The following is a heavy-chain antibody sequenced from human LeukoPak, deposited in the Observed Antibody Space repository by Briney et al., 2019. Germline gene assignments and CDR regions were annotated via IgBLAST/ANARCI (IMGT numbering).Heavy chain of an antibody. J-gene: IGHJ4*02. D-gene: IGHD4-17*01. CDR2: IKSKTDGGTT. Sequence: GGSLRLSCAAPGFTFSNAWMSWVRQAPGKGLEWVGRIKSKTDGGTTDYAAPVKGRFTISRDDSKNTLYLQMNSLKTEDTAVYHCTTDVTTVTTAGGYWGQGTLVTVSS. V-gene: IGHV3-15*01. CDR1: GFTFSNAW. CDR3: TTDVTTVTTAGGY.